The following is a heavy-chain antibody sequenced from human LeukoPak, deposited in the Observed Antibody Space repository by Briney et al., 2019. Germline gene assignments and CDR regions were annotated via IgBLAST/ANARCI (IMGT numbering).Heavy chain of an antibody. CDR3: MKGWGLYGYSSSWYFDY. V-gene: IGHV3-64D*06. D-gene: IGHD6-13*01. CDR1: GFTFSSYA. CDR2: ISSNGGST. Sequence: GGSLRLSCSASGFTFSSYAIHWVRQAPGKGLEYVSAISSNGGSTYYADSVKGRFTISRDNSKNTLYLQMSSLRAEDTAVYYCMKGWGLYGYSSSWYFDYWGQGTLVTVSS. J-gene: IGHJ4*02.